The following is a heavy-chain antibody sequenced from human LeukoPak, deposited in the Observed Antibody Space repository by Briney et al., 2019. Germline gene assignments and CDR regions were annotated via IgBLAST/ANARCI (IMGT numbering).Heavy chain of an antibody. D-gene: IGHD3-10*01. Sequence: SETLSLTCTVSGGSISSSSYYWSWIRQPPGKGLEWIGYIYYSGSTNYNPSLKSRVTISVDTSKNQFSLKLSSVTAADTAVYYCAREKYGSGSYCFDYWGQGTLVTVSS. CDR1: GGSISSSSYY. CDR3: AREKYGSGSYCFDY. V-gene: IGHV4-61*01. J-gene: IGHJ4*02. CDR2: IYYSGST.